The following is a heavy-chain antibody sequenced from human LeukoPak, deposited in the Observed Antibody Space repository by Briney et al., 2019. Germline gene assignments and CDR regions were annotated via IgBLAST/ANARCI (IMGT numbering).Heavy chain of an antibody. CDR1: NYIFASYG. Sequence: ASVKVSCKTSNYIFASYGISWLRQAPGQGLEWMGWISTYNGDTKFAQNLQGRLTVTTDTSTRTVYMELRSLRSDDTAVYYCXRAGRTSTGVFDNWGQGTLVTVSS. V-gene: IGHV1-18*04. J-gene: IGHJ4*02. CDR3: XRAGRTSTGVFDN. D-gene: IGHD2-2*01. CDR2: ISTYNGDT.